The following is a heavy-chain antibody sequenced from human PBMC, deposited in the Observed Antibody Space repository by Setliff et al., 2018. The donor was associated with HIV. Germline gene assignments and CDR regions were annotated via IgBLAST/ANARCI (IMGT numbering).Heavy chain of an antibody. V-gene: IGHV3-48*03. D-gene: IGHD1-26*01. CDR3: AAGNYYLLDY. Sequence: GGSLRLSCAASGFIFSSYEMNWVRQAPGKGLEWVSYISSSGSPIHYADSVRGRFTISRDNAKNSLYLQMNSLRAEDTAVYYCAAGNYYLLDYWGQGTLVTVSS. CDR1: GFIFSSYE. CDR2: ISSSGSPI. J-gene: IGHJ4*02.